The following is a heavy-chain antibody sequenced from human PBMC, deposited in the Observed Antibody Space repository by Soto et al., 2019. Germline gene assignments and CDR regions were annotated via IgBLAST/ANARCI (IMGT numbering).Heavy chain of an antibody. D-gene: IGHD6-13*01. J-gene: IGHJ6*03. CDR2: ISSSGSTI. CDR3: ARDEKDGSSSGPQSYYYYYMDV. Sequence: GGSLRLSCAASGFTFSDYYMSWIRQAPGKGLEWVSYISSSGSTIYYTDSVKGRFTISRDNAKNSLYPQMNILRAEDTAVYYCARDEKDGSSSGPQSYYYYYMDVWGKGTTVTVSS. V-gene: IGHV3-11*01. CDR1: GFTFSDYY.